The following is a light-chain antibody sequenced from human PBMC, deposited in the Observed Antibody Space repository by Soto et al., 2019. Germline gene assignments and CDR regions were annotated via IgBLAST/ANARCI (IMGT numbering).Light chain of an antibody. J-gene: IGKJ1*01. CDR3: QQYGSSPAWT. CDR2: GAS. Sequence: EIVLTQSPGTLSLSPGERATLSCRASQSVSSSYLAWYQQKPGQAPRLLIYGASSRATGIPDRFSGSGSGTDFTLTISRLEPEDFAVHYCQQYGSSPAWTFGQETKVDIK. CDR1: QSVSSSY. V-gene: IGKV3-20*01.